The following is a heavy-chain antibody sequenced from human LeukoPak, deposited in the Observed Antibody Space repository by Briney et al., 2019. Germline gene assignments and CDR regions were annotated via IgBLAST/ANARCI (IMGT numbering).Heavy chain of an antibody. CDR2: IKHDESKI. J-gene: IGHJ4*02. V-gene: IGHV3-30*02. Sequence: GGSLRLSCAASGFTFSNHGMHWVRQAPGKGRVWVAFIKHDESKIHYADSVKGRFTVSRDTAKNTLYLQMNSLGVEDTAVYFCAKESASFHTSGASFDYWGQGTLVTVSS. D-gene: IGHD3-10*01. CDR3: AKESASFHTSGASFDY. CDR1: GFTFSNHG.